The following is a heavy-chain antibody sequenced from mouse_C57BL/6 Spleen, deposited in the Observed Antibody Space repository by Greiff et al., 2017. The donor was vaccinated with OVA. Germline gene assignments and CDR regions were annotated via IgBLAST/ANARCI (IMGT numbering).Heavy chain of an antibody. Sequence: VQLQQSGPGLVQPSQSLSMTCTVSGFSLTTYGVHWVRQSPGKGLEWLGVIWRGGSTDYNAAFMSRLSITKDNSKSQVFFKMNSLQADDTAIYYCAKESYYGSSPYWYFDVWGTGTTVTVSS. V-gene: IGHV2-5*01. J-gene: IGHJ1*03. CDR3: AKESYYGSSPYWYFDV. CDR1: GFSLTTYG. D-gene: IGHD1-1*01. CDR2: IWRGGST.